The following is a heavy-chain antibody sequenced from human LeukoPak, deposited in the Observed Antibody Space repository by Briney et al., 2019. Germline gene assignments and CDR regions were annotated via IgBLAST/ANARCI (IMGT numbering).Heavy chain of an antibody. CDR1: GFTFNDYA. D-gene: IGHD3-16*02. V-gene: IGHV3-23*01. Sequence: RGGSLSLPCAASGFTFNDYAMSWVRQAAGKGLEWVSGISDTGRRTFYADSVKGRFTISRDDSKKTVYLQMNTLRAEDTAIYFCARHDSFIPYWGQGTLLTVSS. CDR2: ISDTGRRT. J-gene: IGHJ4*02. CDR3: ARHDSFIPY.